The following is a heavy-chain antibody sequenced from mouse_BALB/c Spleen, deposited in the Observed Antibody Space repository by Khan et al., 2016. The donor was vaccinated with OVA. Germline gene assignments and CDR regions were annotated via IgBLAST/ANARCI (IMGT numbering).Heavy chain of an antibody. CDR1: GYKFTDYV. J-gene: IGHJ3*01. Sequence: VQLQESGPELVKPGAPVKMSCKASGYKFTDYVISWVKQRTGQGLEWIGDIYPGSGTTYYNERFEGKATLTADKSSNTAYMQFRSLTSEDSAVYFCARSYDNDGAWFVYWGQGTLVTVSA. CDR3: ARSYDNDGAWFVY. V-gene: IGHV1-81*01. CDR2: IYPGSGTT. D-gene: IGHD2-4*01.